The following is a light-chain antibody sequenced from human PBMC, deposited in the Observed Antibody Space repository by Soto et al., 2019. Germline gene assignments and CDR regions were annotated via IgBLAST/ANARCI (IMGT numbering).Light chain of an antibody. CDR1: QPISRT. CDR2: GAS. Sequence: EIVLTQSPATLSVSPGERATLSCRASQPISRTLAWYQQKPGQAPRLLFYGASTRATGVPGRFSGSGSGSDFTLTTDSLQSEDFAVYFCQQYNDWPYTFGQGTKLEIK. J-gene: IGKJ2*01. V-gene: IGKV3-15*01. CDR3: QQYNDWPYT.